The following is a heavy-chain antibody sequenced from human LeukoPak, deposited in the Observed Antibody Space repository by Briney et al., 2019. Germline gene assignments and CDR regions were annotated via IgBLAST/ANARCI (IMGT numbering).Heavy chain of an antibody. J-gene: IGHJ3*02. CDR1: GFTFSSYA. D-gene: IGHD3-9*01. CDR3: AKRGPHRYYDILTGYYDAFDI. V-gene: IGHV3-23*01. CDR2: ISGSGGST. Sequence: SGGSLRLSCAASGFTFSSYAMSWVRQAPGKGLEWVSAISGSGGSTYYADSVKGRFTISRDNSKNTLYLQMNSLRAEDTAVYYCAKRGPHRYYDILTGYYDAFDIWGQGTMVTVSS.